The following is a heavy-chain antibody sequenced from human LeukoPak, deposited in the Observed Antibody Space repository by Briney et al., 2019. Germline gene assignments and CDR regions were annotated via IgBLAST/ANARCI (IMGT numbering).Heavy chain of an antibody. D-gene: IGHD2-15*01. CDR2: TRDDGSKN. CDR1: GFNFLNYG. V-gene: IGHV3-30*02. CDR3: ANGDCRGGRCSSGAY. J-gene: IGHJ4*02. Sequence: GGSLRLSFAASGFNFLNYGMHWVRPAPGKGLEWVGYTRDDGSKNWYGDSVKGRFTISRDNSKSTLYLQMNSLRGEDTAVYYCANGDCRGGRCSSGAYWGQGTLVTVSS.